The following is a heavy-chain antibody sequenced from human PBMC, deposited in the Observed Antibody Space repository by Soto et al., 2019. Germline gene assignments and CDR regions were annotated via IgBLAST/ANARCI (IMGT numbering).Heavy chain of an antibody. CDR3: ATQWFGDSPGVDY. D-gene: IGHD3-10*01. Sequence: QLQLQESGPGLVKPSETLSLTCTVSGGSISSSSYYWGWIRQPPGKGLEWIGSIYYSGSTYYNPSLKSRVTISVDTSKNQFSLKLSSVTAADTAVYYCATQWFGDSPGVDYWGQGTLVTVSS. CDR1: GGSISSSSYY. V-gene: IGHV4-39*01. J-gene: IGHJ4*02. CDR2: IYYSGST.